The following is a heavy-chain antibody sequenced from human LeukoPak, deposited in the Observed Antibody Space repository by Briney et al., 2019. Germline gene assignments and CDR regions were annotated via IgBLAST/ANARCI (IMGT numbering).Heavy chain of an antibody. CDR2: ISGSGGST. CDR1: GFTFSSYG. J-gene: IGHJ6*04. D-gene: IGHD3-10*02. V-gene: IGHV3-23*01. CDR3: AELGITMIGGV. Sequence: GGSLRLSCAASGFTFSSYGMSWVRQAPGEGLEWVSAISGSGGSTYYADSVKGRFTISRDNSKNTLYLQMNSLRAEDTAVYYCAELGITMIGGVWGKGTTVTISS.